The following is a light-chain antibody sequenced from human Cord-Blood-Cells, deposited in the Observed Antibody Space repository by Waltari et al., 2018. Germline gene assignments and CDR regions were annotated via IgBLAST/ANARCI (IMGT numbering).Light chain of an antibody. J-gene: IGLJ3*02. CDR1: SSDVRGHNY. CDR3: SSYTSSSTWV. V-gene: IGLV2-14*01. Sequence: QTALTQPASVSGSPGQSITIPCTGTSSDVRGHNYVSWYQQHPGKAPKPMIYDVSNRPSGVSNRFSGSKSGNTASLTISGLQAEDEADYYCSSYTSSSTWVFGGGTKLTVL. CDR2: DVS.